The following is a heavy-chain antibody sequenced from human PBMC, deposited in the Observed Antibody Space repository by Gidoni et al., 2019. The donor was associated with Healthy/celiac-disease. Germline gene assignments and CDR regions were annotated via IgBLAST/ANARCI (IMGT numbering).Heavy chain of an antibody. CDR2: INHSGST. CDR1: GGSFSGYY. V-gene: IGHV4-34*01. CDR3: AREENNCSSTSCFYPYYYYGMDV. D-gene: IGHD2-2*01. Sequence: QVQLQQWGAGLLKPSETLSLTCAVYGGSFSGYYWSWIRQPPGKGLEWIGEINHSGSTNYNPSLKSRVTISVDTSKNQFSLKLSSVTAADTAVYYCAREENNCSSTSCFYPYYYYGMDVWGQGTTVTVSS. J-gene: IGHJ6*02.